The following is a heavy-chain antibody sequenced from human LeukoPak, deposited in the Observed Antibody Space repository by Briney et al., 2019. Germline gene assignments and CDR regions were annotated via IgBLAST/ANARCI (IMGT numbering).Heavy chain of an antibody. CDR2: ITGRGDET. CDR1: GFIFSNYA. D-gene: IGHD6-13*01. J-gene: IGHJ5*02. V-gene: IGHV3-23*01. Sequence: SGGSLRLSCAASGFIFSNYALMWVRQAPGKGLEWVSSITGRGDETFYADSVKGRFSLSRDNSKNMLYLQMYSRGAEDTAIYYCAKGAAAGLVDWFDPWGQGTLVTVSS. CDR3: AKGAAAGLVDWFDP.